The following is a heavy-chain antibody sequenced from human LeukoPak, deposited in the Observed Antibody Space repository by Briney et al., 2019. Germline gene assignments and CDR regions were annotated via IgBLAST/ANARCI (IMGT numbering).Heavy chain of an antibody. Sequence: SETLSLTCTVSGGSISSGGYYWSWIRQHPGKGLEWIGYIYYSGSTYYNPSLKSRVTISVDTSKNQFSLKLSSVTAADTAVYYCARGGLSAAAGMSPLDYWGQGTLVTVSS. D-gene: IGHD6-13*01. CDR1: GGSISSGGYY. J-gene: IGHJ4*02. CDR3: ARGGLSAAAGMSPLDY. V-gene: IGHV4-31*03. CDR2: IYYSGST.